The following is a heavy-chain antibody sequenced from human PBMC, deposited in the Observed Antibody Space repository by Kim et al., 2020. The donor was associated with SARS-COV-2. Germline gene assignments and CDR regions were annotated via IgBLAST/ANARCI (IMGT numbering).Heavy chain of an antibody. V-gene: IGHV3-33*06. J-gene: IGHJ3*02. Sequence: RFTISRDNSKNTLYLQMNSLRAEDTAVYYCAKPYYDFWSGYWKHGAFDIWGQGTMVTVSS. CDR3: AKPYYDFWSGYWKHGAFDI. D-gene: IGHD3-3*01.